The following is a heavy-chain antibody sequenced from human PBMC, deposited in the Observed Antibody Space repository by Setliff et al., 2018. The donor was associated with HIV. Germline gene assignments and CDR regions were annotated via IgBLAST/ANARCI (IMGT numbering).Heavy chain of an antibody. CDR3: ARMVVGDYNNYYYYYYMDV. Sequence: PGGSLRLSCAASGFTFDDYAMHWVRKAPGKGLEWVSGISWKSGKIGYADSVKGRFTIPRDNSKNHLSLKLTSLTAADTAVYYCARMVVGDYNNYYYYYYMDVWGKGTTVTVSS. V-gene: IGHV3-9*01. CDR1: GFTFDDYA. D-gene: IGHD4-4*01. J-gene: IGHJ6*03. CDR2: ISWKSGKI.